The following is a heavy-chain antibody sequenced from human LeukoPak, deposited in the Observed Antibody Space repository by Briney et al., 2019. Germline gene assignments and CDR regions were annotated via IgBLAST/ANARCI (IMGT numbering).Heavy chain of an antibody. J-gene: IGHJ6*03. CDR2: ISSSSSTI. D-gene: IGHD1/OR15-1a*01. CDR1: GFTFSSYS. V-gene: IGHV3-48*01. Sequence: GGSLRLSCAASGFTFSSYSMNWVRQAPGKGLEWVSYISSSSSTIYYADSVKGRFTISRDNAKNSLYLQMNRLRAEDTAVYYCARVRREMKRSLGRTTEYSYYYYMDVWGKGTTVTVSS. CDR3: ARVRREMKRSLGRTTEYSYYYYMDV.